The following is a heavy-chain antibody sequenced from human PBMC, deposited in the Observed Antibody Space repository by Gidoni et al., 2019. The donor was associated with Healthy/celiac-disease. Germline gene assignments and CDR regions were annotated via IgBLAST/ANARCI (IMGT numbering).Heavy chain of an antibody. CDR3: ARDRGYSSSWYAFDI. CDR2: ISSSSSTI. CDR1: GCTSSSYS. D-gene: IGHD6-13*01. Sequence: EVQLVESGGGLVQPGGSMRLSCAASGCTSSSYSMNWVRQAPGKGLAWVSYISSSSSTIYYADSVKGRFTISRDNAKNSLYLQMNSLRAEDTAVYYCARDRGYSSSWYAFDIWGQGTMVTVSS. J-gene: IGHJ3*02. V-gene: IGHV3-48*01.